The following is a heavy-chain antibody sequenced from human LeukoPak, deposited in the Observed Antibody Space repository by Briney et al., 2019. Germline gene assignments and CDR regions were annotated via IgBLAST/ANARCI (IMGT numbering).Heavy chain of an antibody. D-gene: IGHD5-12*01. J-gene: IGHJ4*02. CDR2: IDPSDSYT. Sequence: LGEPLKISCKGSGYSFTSYWINWVRQMPGKGLEWMGRIDPSDSYTTYSPSFQGHVTISVDKSISTAYLQWSSLRASDTAMYYCARPSGYDLAYWGQGTLVTVSS. CDR1: GYSFTSYW. V-gene: IGHV5-10-1*01. CDR3: ARPSGYDLAY.